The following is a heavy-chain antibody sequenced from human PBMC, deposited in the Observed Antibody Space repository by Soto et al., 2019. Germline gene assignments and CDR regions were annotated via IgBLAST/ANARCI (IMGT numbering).Heavy chain of an antibody. CDR1: GGSIRSYY. D-gene: IGHD3-3*02. V-gene: IGHV4-59*08. CDR2: IYYSGST. J-gene: IGHJ3*01. Sequence: PSETLSLTCTVSGGSIRSYYWSWIRQPPGKGLEWIGYIYYSGSTNYNPSLKSRVTISVDTSKNQFSLKLSSVTAADTALYYCAEHRVHFSSAFDFWVKGTMVTVS. CDR3: AEHRVHFSSAFDF.